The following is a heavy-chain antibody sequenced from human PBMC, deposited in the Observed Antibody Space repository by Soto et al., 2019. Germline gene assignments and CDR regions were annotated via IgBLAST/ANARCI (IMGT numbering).Heavy chain of an antibody. CDR2: IYHSGST. CDR1: GGSISSGGYS. Sequence: SETLSLTCAVSGGSISSGGYSWSWIRQPPGKGLEWIGYIYHSGSTYYNPSLKSRVTISVDRSKNQFSLKLSSVTAADTAVYYCARAPMVRGARDWFDPWGQGTLVTVSS. CDR3: ARAPMVRGARDWFDP. J-gene: IGHJ5*02. D-gene: IGHD3-10*01. V-gene: IGHV4-30-2*01.